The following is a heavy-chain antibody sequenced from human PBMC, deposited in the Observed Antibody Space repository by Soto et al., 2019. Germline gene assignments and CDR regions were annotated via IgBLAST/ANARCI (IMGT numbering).Heavy chain of an antibody. CDR1: GFIVSSYA. V-gene: IGHV3-23*01. CDR3: AKDLTPYYDSSGYYYPSPFDY. CDR2: ISGSGGST. D-gene: IGHD3-22*01. J-gene: IGHJ4*02. Sequence: GGSLRLSCAAAGFIVSSYAMSWVRQAPGKGLEWVSAISGSGGSTYYADSVKGRFTISRDNSKNTLYLQMNSLRAEDTAVYYCAKDLTPYYDSSGYYYPSPFDYWGQGTLVTVSS.